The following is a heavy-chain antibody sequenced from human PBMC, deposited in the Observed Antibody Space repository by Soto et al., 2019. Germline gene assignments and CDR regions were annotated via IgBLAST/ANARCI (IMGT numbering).Heavy chain of an antibody. CDR1: GFTFTTYW. J-gene: IGHJ3*02. CDR3: AKVRSTGTPATGAFDI. CDR2: INSDESAT. Sequence: EVQLVESGGGLVQPGGSLRLSCAASGFTFTTYWMHWVRQAPGKGLVWVSRINSDESATSYADSVRGRFTISRDNAKNTLYVQMNSLRAEDTAVYYCAKVRSTGTPATGAFDIWGQGTMVTVSS. D-gene: IGHD1-1*01. V-gene: IGHV3-74*01.